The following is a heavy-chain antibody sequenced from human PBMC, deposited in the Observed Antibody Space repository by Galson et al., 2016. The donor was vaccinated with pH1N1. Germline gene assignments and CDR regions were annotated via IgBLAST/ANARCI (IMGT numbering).Heavy chain of an antibody. Sequence: SLRLSCAASGFGISTYWMTWVRRAPGKGLEWVANIGQDGSKIYYVDSVKGRFTISRDNAKNSLYLQMNSLRREDTAVYYCARAIGAADSLWGQGTLVTVSS. CDR2: IGQDGSKI. D-gene: IGHD6-13*01. CDR3: ARAIGAADSL. J-gene: IGHJ4*02. CDR1: GFGISTYW. V-gene: IGHV3-7*04.